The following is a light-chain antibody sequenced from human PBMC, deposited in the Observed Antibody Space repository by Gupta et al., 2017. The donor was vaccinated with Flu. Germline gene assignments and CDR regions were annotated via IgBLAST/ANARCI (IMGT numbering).Light chain of an antibody. V-gene: IGKV1-6*01. CDR2: ATS. CDR1: QGIRND. Sequence: PSSLSASVGDRVTITCRASQGIRNDLGWYQQKPGKAPKLLIYATSSLQSGVPSRFSASGSGTDFTLTISSLQPEDFATYYCLQDYNYPWTFGQGTKVEIK. J-gene: IGKJ1*01. CDR3: LQDYNYPWT.